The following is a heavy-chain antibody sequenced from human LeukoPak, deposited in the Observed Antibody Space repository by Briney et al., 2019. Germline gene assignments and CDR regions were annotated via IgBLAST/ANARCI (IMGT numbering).Heavy chain of an antibody. V-gene: IGHV1-2*02. Sequence: GASVKVSCKASGYTFTGYYMHWVRQAPGQGLEWMGWINPNSGGTNYAQKFQGRVTMTRDTSISTAYMELSGLRSDDTAAYYCARQNMVRGVIWFDPWGQGTLVTVSS. CDR2: INPNSGGT. J-gene: IGHJ5*02. CDR3: ARQNMVRGVIWFDP. CDR1: GYTFTGYY. D-gene: IGHD3-10*01.